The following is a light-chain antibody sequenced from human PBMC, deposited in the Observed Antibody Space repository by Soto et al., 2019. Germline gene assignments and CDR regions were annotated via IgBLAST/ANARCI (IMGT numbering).Light chain of an antibody. CDR3: MQSLQTPLT. V-gene: IGKV2-28*01. Sequence: DIVMTQSPLSLPVTPGEPASISCRSSQNLLHSNGYNYLDWYLQKPGQSPQLLIFLGSNRASGVPDRFSGSRSGTDFTLKISRVEAEDVGVYYCMQSLQTPLTFGGGTKVESK. CDR2: LGS. CDR1: QNLLHSNGYNY. J-gene: IGKJ4*01.